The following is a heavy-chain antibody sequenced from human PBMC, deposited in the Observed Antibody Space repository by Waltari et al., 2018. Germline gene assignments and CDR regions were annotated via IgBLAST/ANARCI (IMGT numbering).Heavy chain of an antibody. D-gene: IGHD3-16*01. CDR1: GFTFTSSA. V-gene: IGHV1-58*01. J-gene: IGHJ6*03. CDR3: AADRALIKEANRNYYYYMDV. CDR2: IVVGSGNT. Sequence: QMQLVQSGPEVKKPGTSVKVSCKASGFTFTSSAVQWVRQARGQRLEWIGWIVVGSGNTNYAQKFQERVTITRDMSTSTAYMELSSLRSEDTAVYYCAADRALIKEANRNYYYYMDVWGKGTTVTVSS.